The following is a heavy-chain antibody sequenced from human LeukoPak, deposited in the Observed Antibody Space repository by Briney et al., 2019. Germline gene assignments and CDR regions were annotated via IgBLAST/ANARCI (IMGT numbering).Heavy chain of an antibody. CDR2: VKQDGSVK. V-gene: IGHV3-7*04. CDR1: GFTFNSYW. CDR3: ARDYSATGSFDY. J-gene: IGHJ4*02. D-gene: IGHD3-10*01. Sequence: GGSLRLSCAASGFTFNSYWMNWVRQAPGKGLQWLAYVKQDGSVKYYVDSVKGRFTISRDNAENSLHLQMNSLGADDTAVYYCARDYSATGSFDYWGQGTLVTVSS.